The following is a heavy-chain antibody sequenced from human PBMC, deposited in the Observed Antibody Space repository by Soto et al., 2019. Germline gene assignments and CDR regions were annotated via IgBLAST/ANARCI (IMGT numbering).Heavy chain of an antibody. V-gene: IGHV3-48*03. Sequence: PGGSLRLSCAASGFTFSSYEMNWVRQAPGKGLEWVSYISSSGSTIYYADSVKGRFAISRDFSDNTVYLQMNNLRVDDTAVYFCAKGVLSFHYGMEVWGQGT. CDR2: ISSSGSTI. CDR3: AKGVLSFHYGMEV. J-gene: IGHJ6*02. CDR1: GFTFSSYE. D-gene: IGHD3-10*01.